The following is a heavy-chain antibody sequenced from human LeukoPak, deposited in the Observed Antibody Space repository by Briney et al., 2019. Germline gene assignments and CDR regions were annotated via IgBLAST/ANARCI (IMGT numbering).Heavy chain of an antibody. J-gene: IGHJ4*02. CDR1: GFTFSSYA. V-gene: IGHV3-23*01. Sequence: GGSLRLSCAASGFTFSSYAMSWVRQAPGKGLEWVSAISGSGGSTYYADSVKGRFTISRDNAKNSLYLQMNSLRAEDTALYYCAKYAYCSGGSCRGGFDYWGQGTLVTVSS. D-gene: IGHD2-15*01. CDR2: ISGSGGST. CDR3: AKYAYCSGGSCRGGFDY.